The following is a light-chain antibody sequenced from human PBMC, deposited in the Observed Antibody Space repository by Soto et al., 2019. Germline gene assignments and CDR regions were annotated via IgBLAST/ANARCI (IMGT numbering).Light chain of an antibody. CDR1: SGHSNYA. J-gene: IGLJ2*01. V-gene: IGLV4-69*01. CDR3: QTWGSGIVV. CDR2: LNSDGSH. Sequence: QPVLTQSPSASASLGASVKLTCTLSSGHSNYAIAWRQQQSEKGPRYLMKLNSDGSHSKGDGIPDRFSGSSSGAQRYLTISSLQSEDEADYSCQTWGSGIVVFGGGTKLTVL.